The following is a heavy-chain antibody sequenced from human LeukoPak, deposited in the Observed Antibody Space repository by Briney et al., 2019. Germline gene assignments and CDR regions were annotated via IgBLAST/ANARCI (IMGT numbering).Heavy chain of an antibody. D-gene: IGHD3-3*01. CDR2: ITGCGGST. CDR1: GFTFSNYG. CDR3: ARDERLLSFLK. Sequence: GGSLRLSCAASGFTFSNYGLSWVRQAPGKGLEWVSGITGCGGSTYYADSVKGRFTISRDNSKNTLYLQMNSLRAEDTAIYYCARDERLLSFLKWGQGTLVTVSS. V-gene: IGHV3-23*01. J-gene: IGHJ4*02.